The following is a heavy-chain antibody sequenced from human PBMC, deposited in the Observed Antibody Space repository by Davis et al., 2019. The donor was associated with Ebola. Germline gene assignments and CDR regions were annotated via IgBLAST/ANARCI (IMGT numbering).Heavy chain of an antibody. J-gene: IGHJ4*02. D-gene: IGHD5-12*01. Sequence: MPSETLSLTCTVSGGSISSYYWSWIRQPPGKGLEWIGYIYYSGSTTYNTSLKSRVTISVDTSKNQISLKLSSVTAADTAVYYCARASGYSGYDFSPSDYWGQGTLVTVSS. CDR3: ARASGYSGYDFSPSDY. V-gene: IGHV4-59*01. CDR2: IYYSGST. CDR1: GGSISSYY.